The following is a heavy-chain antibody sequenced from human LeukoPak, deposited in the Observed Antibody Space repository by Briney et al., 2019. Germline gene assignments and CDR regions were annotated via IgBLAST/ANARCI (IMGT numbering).Heavy chain of an antibody. J-gene: IGHJ1*01. D-gene: IGHD3-3*01. V-gene: IGHV1-24*01. CDR1: GYTFTSYG. CDR3: ATVPPIGGSGYYIYFQH. Sequence: ASVKVSCKASGYTFTSYGISWVRQAPGKGLEWMGGFDPEDGETIYAQKFQGRVTMTEDTSTDTAYMELSSLRSEDTAVYYCATVPPIGGSGYYIYFQHWGQGTLVTVSS. CDR2: FDPEDGET.